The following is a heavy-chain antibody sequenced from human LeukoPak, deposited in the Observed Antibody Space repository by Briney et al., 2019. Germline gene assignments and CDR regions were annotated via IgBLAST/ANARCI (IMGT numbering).Heavy chain of an antibody. V-gene: IGHV4-31*03. CDR2: IYYSGST. CDR1: GASISSGGYY. Sequence: PSETLSLTCTVSGASISSGGYYWSWIRQHPGKGLEWIGYIYYSGSTYYNPSLKSRVTISVDTSKNQFSLKLSSVTAADTAVYYCAREGYSGYDAPNYFDHWGQGTLATVSP. J-gene: IGHJ4*02. D-gene: IGHD5-12*01. CDR3: AREGYSGYDAPNYFDH.